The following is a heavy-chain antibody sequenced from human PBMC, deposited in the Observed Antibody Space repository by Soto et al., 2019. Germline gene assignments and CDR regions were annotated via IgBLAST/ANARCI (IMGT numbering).Heavy chain of an antibody. V-gene: IGHV3-21*01. CDR3: ARARSGEYFDL. Sequence: GGSLRLSYAASGFTFSSYSMNWVLQAPGKGLEWVSSISSSSSYIYYADSVQGRFTISRDNAKNSLYLQMNSLRAEDTAVYYCARARSGEYFDLWGRGTLVTVSS. CDR1: GFTFSSYS. D-gene: IGHD1-1*01. J-gene: IGHJ2*01. CDR2: ISSSSSYI.